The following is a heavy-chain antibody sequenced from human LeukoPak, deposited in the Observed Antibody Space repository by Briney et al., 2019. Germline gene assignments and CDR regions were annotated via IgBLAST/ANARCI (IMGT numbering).Heavy chain of an antibody. V-gene: IGHV3-23*01. D-gene: IGHD2-2*01. CDR2: ISGSGGST. CDR1: GFTFSSYA. J-gene: IGHJ4*02. Sequence: PGGSLRLSCAASGFTFSSYAMSWVRQAPGKGLEWVSAISGSGGSTYYADSVKGRFTISRDNSKNTLYLQMNSLRAEDTAIYYCAKVGYQLQRGYFDYWGQGTLVTVSS. CDR3: AKVGYQLQRGYFDY.